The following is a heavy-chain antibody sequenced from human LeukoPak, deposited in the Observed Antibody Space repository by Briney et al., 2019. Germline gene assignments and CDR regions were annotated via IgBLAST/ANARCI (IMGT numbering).Heavy chain of an antibody. J-gene: IGHJ4*02. CDR1: GGSISSSSYY. D-gene: IGHD3-10*01. CDR2: IYYSGST. CDR3: ASIWFGKVY. Sequence: SETLSLTCTVSGGSISSSSYYWGWIRQPPGKGLEWIGSIYYSGSTYYNPSLKSRVTISVDTSKNQFSLKLSSVTAADTAVYYCASIWFGKVYWGQGTLVTVSS. V-gene: IGHV4-39*01.